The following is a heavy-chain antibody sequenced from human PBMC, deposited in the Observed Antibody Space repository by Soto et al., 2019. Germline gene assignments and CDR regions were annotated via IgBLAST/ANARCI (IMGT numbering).Heavy chain of an antibody. CDR3: ARQTTIMRPRGVVITYGGPFDP. J-gene: IGHJ5*02. Sequence: QVQLQVSGPGLVKPSQTLSLTCNVSGDSITSGGYYWSWIRQQPGKGLEWIGYVYHSGSTYYNPSLKSRITMSHDTSKNQFSLKLSSVTVADTAVYYCARQTTIMRPRGVVITYGGPFDPWGQGTMVTVSS. CDR1: GDSITSGGYY. CDR2: VYHSGST. V-gene: IGHV4-31*03. D-gene: IGHD3-10*01.